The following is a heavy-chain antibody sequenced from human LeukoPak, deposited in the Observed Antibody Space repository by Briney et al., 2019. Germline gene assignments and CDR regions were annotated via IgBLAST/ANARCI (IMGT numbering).Heavy chain of an antibody. Sequence: GGSLRLSCAASGFTFSSYAMSWVRQAPGKGLEWVSSISNSGDFTYYADSVRGRFTISRDNSQNTLYLQVNSLRAEDTALYYCAQEKPNSWYDAFDIWGQGTMVTVSS. V-gene: IGHV3-23*01. CDR2: ISNSGDFT. D-gene: IGHD2/OR15-2a*01. J-gene: IGHJ3*02. CDR3: AQEKPNSWYDAFDI. CDR1: GFTFSSYA.